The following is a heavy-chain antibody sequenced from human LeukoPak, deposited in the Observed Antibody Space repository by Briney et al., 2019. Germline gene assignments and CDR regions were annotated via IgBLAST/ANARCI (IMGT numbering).Heavy chain of an antibody. V-gene: IGHV1-2*02. Sequence: GASVNVSCKASGYTFTGYYMHWVGQAAGQGLEWMGWINPNSGGTNYAQNFQGRVTMTRDTSISTAYMELSRLRSDDPAVYYCARRGLTEWNAFDIWGQGTMVTVSS. CDR3: ARRGLTEWNAFDI. J-gene: IGHJ3*02. D-gene: IGHD4/OR15-4a*01. CDR1: GYTFTGYY. CDR2: INPNSGGT.